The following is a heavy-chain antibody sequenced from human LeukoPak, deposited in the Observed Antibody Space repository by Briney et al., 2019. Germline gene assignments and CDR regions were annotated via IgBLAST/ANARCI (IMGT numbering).Heavy chain of an antibody. CDR3: ARGGNSSGWYLNWFDP. CDR2: IYYSGST. CDR1: GGSISSYY. J-gene: IGHJ5*02. V-gene: IGHV4-39*07. Sequence: SETLSLTCTVSGGSISSYYWGWIRQPPGKGLEWFGSIYYSGSTYYNPSLKSRVTISVDTSKNQFSLKLNSVTAADTAVYYCARGGNSSGWYLNWFDPWGQGTLVTVSS. D-gene: IGHD6-19*01.